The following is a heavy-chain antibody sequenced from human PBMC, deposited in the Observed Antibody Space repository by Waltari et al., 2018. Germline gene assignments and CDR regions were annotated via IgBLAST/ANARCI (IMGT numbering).Heavy chain of an antibody. CDR2: IYYSGST. D-gene: IGHD1-1*01. J-gene: IGHJ6*02. V-gene: IGHV4-59*08. CDR1: GGSISGYY. Sequence: QVQLQESGPGLVKPSETLSLTCTVSGGSISGYYWSWIRQPPGKGLDYIGHIYYSGSTSYNPALKSRGTISVDTSKNQFSLKLNSVTAADTAVYYCARFTSATTGAMDVWGQGTTVTVSS. CDR3: ARFTSATTGAMDV.